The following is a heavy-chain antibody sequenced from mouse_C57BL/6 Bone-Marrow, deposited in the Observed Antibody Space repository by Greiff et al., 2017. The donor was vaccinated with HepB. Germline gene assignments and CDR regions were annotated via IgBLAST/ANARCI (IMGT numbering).Heavy chain of an antibody. CDR1: GFSLTSYG. J-gene: IGHJ4*01. CDR2: IWSGGST. V-gene: IGHV2-5*01. Sequence: QVQLQQSGPGLVQPSQSLSITCTVSGFSLTSYGVHWVRQSPGKGLEWLGVIWSGGSTDYNAAFMSRLSITKDNSKSQVFFKMHSLQADDTAIYYCASHYYGSSSYYAMDYWGQGTSVTVSS. D-gene: IGHD1-1*01. CDR3: ASHYYGSSSYYAMDY.